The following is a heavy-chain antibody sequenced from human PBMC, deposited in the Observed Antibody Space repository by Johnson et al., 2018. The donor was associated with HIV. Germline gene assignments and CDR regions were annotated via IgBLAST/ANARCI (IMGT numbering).Heavy chain of an antibody. CDR1: GFTFSSYG. CDR3: AKCIWGSSLIDVFDI. CDR2: MWYDGSKN. Sequence: QVQLVESGGGVVQPGGSLRLSCAASGFTFSSYGMHWVRQAPGKGLEWVAVMWYDGSKNYYADSVKGRFPISRDTPKNTLYLQMNSLRAEDTAIYYCAKCIWGSSLIDVFDIWGQGTMVTVS. J-gene: IGHJ3*02. D-gene: IGHD6-13*01. V-gene: IGHV3-33*06.